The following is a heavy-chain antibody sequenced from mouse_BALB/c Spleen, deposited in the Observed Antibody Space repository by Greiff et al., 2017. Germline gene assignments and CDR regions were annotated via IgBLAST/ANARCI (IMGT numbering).Heavy chain of an antibody. CDR3: ARGSDYDGFAY. Sequence: EVQLVESGGGLVKPGGSLKLSCAASGFTFSDYYMYWVRQTPEKRLEWVATISDGGSYTYYPDSVKGRFTISRDNAKNNLYLQMSSLKSEDTAMYYCARGSDYDGFAYWGQGTLVTVSA. CDR1: GFTFSDYY. J-gene: IGHJ3*01. D-gene: IGHD2-4*01. V-gene: IGHV5-4*02. CDR2: ISDGGSYT.